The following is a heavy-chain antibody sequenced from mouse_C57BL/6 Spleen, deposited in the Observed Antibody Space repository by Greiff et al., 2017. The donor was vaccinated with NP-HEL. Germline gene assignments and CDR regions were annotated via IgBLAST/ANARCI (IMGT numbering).Heavy chain of an antibody. V-gene: IGHV1-69*01. D-gene: IGHD4-1*01. CDR1: GYTFTSYW. Sequence: QVHVKQPGAELVMPGASVKLSCKASGYTFTSYWMHWVKQRPGQGLEWIGEIDPSDSYTNYNQKFKGKSTLTVDKSSSTAYMQLSSLTSEDSAVYYCARAGTGYYFDYWGQGTTLTVSS. J-gene: IGHJ2*01. CDR2: IDPSDSYT. CDR3: ARAGTGYYFDY.